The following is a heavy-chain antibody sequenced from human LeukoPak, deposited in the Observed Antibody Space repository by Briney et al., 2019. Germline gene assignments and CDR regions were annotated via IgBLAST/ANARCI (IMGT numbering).Heavy chain of an antibody. CDR2: IKQDGGEK. V-gene: IGHV3-7*01. J-gene: IGHJ4*02. Sequence: GRSLRLSCAASGFTFSSYAIHWVRQAPVKGLEWVANIKQDGGEKYYVDSVKGRFTISRDNAKNSLYLQMNSLRPEDAAVYYCAGRGDGNLYYFDHWGQGTLVTASS. CDR3: AGRGDGNLYYFDH. D-gene: IGHD5-24*01. CDR1: GFTFSSYA.